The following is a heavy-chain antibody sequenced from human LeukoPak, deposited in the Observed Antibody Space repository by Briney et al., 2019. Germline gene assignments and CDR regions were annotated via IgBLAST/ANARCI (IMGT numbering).Heavy chain of an antibody. V-gene: IGHV1-18*01. J-gene: IGHJ6*03. Sequence: GASVKVSCKASGYTFTSYGISWVRQAPGQGLEWMGWISAYNGNTNYAQKLQGRVTMTTDTSTSTAYMELRSLRSDDTAVYYCARNGFWSGYYQDYYYMDVWGKGTTVTVSS. CDR3: ARNGFWSGYYQDYYYMDV. D-gene: IGHD3-3*01. CDR2: ISAYNGNT. CDR1: GYTFTSYG.